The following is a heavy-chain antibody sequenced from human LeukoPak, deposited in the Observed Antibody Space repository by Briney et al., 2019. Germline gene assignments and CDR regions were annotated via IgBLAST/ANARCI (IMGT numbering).Heavy chain of an antibody. V-gene: IGHV4-59*01. CDR2: IYYSGST. CDR3: ARSHPPAYSRSWFWSFDI. Sequence: PSETLSLTCTVSGDSISSYYWSSLRQPPGKGLEWIGYIYYSGSTNYNPSLKSRVTISVDTSKNQFSLKLSSVTAADTAVYYCARSHPPAYSRSWFWSFDIWGQRTMVTVSS. CDR1: GDSISSYY. D-gene: IGHD6-13*01. J-gene: IGHJ3*02.